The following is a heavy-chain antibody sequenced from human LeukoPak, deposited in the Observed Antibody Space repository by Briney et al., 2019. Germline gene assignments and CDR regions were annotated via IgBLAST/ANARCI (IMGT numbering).Heavy chain of an antibody. V-gene: IGHV1-8*01. Sequence: ASVTVSCMASGYTFTSYDINWVRQAAGQGVEGMGWMNPKRGNTGYAQQFPRTVTITSNTSISTASMELTSLRSADTAVYYCARGLVQSGYCSGGSCSTSEYWGQGTLVTVSS. CDR3: ARGLVQSGYCSGGSCSTSEY. J-gene: IGHJ4*02. D-gene: IGHD2-15*01. CDR1: GYTFTSYD. CDR2: MNPKRGNT.